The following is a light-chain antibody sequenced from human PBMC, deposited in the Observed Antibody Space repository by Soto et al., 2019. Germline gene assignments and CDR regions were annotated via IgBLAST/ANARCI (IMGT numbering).Light chain of an antibody. Sequence: EIALTQSPATLSLSPGERATLSCRASQSVSSYLAWYQQKPGQAPRLLIYDASNRATGIPARFSGSGSGTDFTLTISSLEPEDFAVYYCQQRSNCPTFGGGTKVEIK. V-gene: IGKV3-11*01. J-gene: IGKJ4*01. CDR2: DAS. CDR1: QSVSSY. CDR3: QQRSNCPT.